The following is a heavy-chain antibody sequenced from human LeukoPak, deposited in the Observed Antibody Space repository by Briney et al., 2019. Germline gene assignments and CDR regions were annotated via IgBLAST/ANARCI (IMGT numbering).Heavy chain of an antibody. D-gene: IGHD2-2*01. CDR3: ARDRGVVVPAAILPNWFDP. Sequence: PGRSLRLSCAASGFTFSSYAMHWVRQAPGKGLEWVAVISYDGSNKYYADSVKGRSTISRDNSKNTLYLQMNSLRAEDTAVYYCARDRGVVVPAAILPNWFDPWGRGTLVTVSS. CDR1: GFTFSSYA. V-gene: IGHV3-30-3*01. CDR2: ISYDGSNK. J-gene: IGHJ5*02.